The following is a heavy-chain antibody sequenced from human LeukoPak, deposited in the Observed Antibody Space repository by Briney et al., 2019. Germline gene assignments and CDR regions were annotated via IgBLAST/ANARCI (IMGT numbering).Heavy chain of an antibody. J-gene: IGHJ5*02. CDR2: ISISGDRT. V-gene: IGHV3-23*01. CDR1: GFAFSSHA. D-gene: IGHD3-9*01. Sequence: GGSLRLSCAASGFAFSSHAMTWVRQAPGKGLEWVSAISISGDRTYYAHSVKGRFTISRDNSKNTVYLQMNSLRAEDTAVYYCARDYTGYFPWGQGTLVIVSS. CDR3: ARDYTGYFP.